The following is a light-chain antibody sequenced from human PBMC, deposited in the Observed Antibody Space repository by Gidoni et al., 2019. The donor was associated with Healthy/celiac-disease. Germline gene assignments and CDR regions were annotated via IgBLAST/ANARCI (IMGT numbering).Light chain of an antibody. CDR3: QQYNNWPWT. V-gene: IGKV3-15*01. Sequence: EIVMTQSPATLSVSPGERATLACRASQSGSSNLAWYQQKPGQAPRLHIYGASTRATGIPARFSGSGSGTEFTLTISSLQSEDFAVYYCQQYNNWPWTFGQGTKVEIK. CDR2: GAS. J-gene: IGKJ1*01. CDR1: QSGSSN.